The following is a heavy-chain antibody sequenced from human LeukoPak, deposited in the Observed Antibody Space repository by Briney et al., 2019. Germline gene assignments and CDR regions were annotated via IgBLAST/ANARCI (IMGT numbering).Heavy chain of an antibody. J-gene: IGHJ4*02. CDR1: GYSISSGFY. D-gene: IGHD6-19*01. CDR3: ARDTSSGWSFEY. V-gene: IGHV4-38-2*02. Sequence: SETLSLTCTVSGYSISSGFYWGCIRQPPGKGLEWIGSLYHSGSTYYSPSLKSRITISLDTSKNQFSLKLSSVTAADTAVYYCARDTSSGWSFEYWGQGILVTVSS. CDR2: LYHSGST.